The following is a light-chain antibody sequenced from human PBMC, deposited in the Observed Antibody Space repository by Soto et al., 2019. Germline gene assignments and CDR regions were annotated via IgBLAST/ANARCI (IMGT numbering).Light chain of an antibody. CDR2: DVS. J-gene: IGLJ1*01. CDR1: SSDVGGYNY. V-gene: IGLV2-14*03. Sequence: QSALTQPASLSGSPGQSITISCTGTSSDVGGYNYVSWYQHHPGKAPKLMIYDVSNRPSGVSNRFSGSKSGNTASLTISGLQPEDEADYYCSSYTTSNTRQIVFGTGPKVTAL. CDR3: SSYTTSNTRQIV.